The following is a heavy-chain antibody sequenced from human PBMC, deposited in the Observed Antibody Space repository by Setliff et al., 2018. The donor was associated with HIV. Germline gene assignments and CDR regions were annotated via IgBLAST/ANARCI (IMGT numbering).Heavy chain of an antibody. Sequence: GASVKVSCKASGYKFTYYYIHWVRQAPGQGLEWVGWINPDSGGTNLAQRFQGRVTMTRDTSIATAYMELLRPEDTAVYYCVKDIDSEDWRWGQGTLVTVSS. J-gene: IGHJ4*02. V-gene: IGHV1-2*02. CDR3: VKDIDSEDWR. D-gene: IGHD3-22*01. CDR2: INPDSGGT. CDR1: GYKFTYYY.